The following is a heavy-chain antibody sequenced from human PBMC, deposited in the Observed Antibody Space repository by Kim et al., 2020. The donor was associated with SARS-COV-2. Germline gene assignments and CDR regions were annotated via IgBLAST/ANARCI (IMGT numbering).Heavy chain of an antibody. Sequence: YYAASVKGRFTIHRNNSKSTVYMEMNNLGVEDTAVYYCAKRGIYGNDAFDMWGQGKLVTVSS. D-gene: IGHD3-16*01. V-gene: IGHV3-23*01. CDR3: AKRGIYGNDAFDM. J-gene: IGHJ3*02.